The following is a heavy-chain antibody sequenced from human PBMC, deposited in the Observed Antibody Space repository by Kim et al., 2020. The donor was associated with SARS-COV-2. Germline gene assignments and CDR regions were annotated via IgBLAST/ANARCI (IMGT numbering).Heavy chain of an antibody. D-gene: IGHD3-10*01. CDR3: TRDQQWFGELFDF. J-gene: IGHJ5*01. V-gene: IGHV3-15*01. Sequence: YAAPVKGRFTISREDSKNTLYLQMDNLKTDDTAVYYCTRDQQWFGELFDFWGQGTLVTVSS.